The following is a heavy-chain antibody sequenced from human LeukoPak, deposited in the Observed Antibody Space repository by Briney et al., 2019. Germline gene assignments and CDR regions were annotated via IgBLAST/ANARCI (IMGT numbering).Heavy chain of an antibody. CDR3: ATGRPGSLLDY. CDR1: GYALSEAS. J-gene: IGHJ4*02. CDR2: FDPEDDAR. Sequence: ASVKVSCKVSGYALSEASMRWVREAPGKGLEWGGGFDPEDDARVYAQMLQGRVTMTEDTSTDTAYMELSSLRSEDTAVYFCATGRPGSLLDYWGQGTVVTVSS. D-gene: IGHD1-1*01. V-gene: IGHV1-24*01.